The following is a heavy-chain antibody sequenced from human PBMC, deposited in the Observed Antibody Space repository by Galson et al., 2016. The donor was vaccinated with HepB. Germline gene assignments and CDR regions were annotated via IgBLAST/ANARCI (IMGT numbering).Heavy chain of an antibody. Sequence: CAICGDSVASDSAAWNWIRQSPSRGLEWLGRTYYRSKWYNDYAVSVKSRIIVNPDTSKNQFSLQLNSVTPEDTAVYYCVEQRKGAPYGMDVWGQGTTVTGSS. J-gene: IGHJ6*02. D-gene: IGHD1/OR15-1a*01. V-gene: IGHV6-1*01. CDR2: TYYRSKWYN. CDR1: GDSVASDSAA. CDR3: VEQRKGAPYGMDV.